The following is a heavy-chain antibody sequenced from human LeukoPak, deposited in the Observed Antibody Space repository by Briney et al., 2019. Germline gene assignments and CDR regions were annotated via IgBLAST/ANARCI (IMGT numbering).Heavy chain of an antibody. CDR2: IYYSGST. CDR3: ARAGWPFDY. J-gene: IGHJ4*02. Sequence: SGTLSLTCTVSGGSISSYYWSWIRQPPGKGLEWIGYIYYSGSTNYNPSLKSRVTISVDTSKNQFSLKLSSVPAADTAVYYCARAGWPFDYWGQGTLVTVSS. D-gene: IGHD6-19*01. CDR1: GGSISSYY. V-gene: IGHV4-59*01.